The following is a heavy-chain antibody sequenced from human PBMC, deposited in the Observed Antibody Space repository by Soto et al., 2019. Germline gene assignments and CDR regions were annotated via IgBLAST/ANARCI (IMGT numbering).Heavy chain of an antibody. CDR2: INHSGST. CDR1: GGSFSGYY. Sequence: SETLSLTCAVYGGSFSGYYWSWIRQPPGKGLEWIGEINHSGSTNYNPSLKSRVTISVDTSKNQFSLKLSSVTAADTAVYYCARGEQGVVVVPAAYAIKWVYYYYMDVWGKGTTVASP. J-gene: IGHJ6*03. V-gene: IGHV4-34*01. CDR3: ARGEQGVVVVPAAYAIKWVYYYYMDV. D-gene: IGHD2-2*01.